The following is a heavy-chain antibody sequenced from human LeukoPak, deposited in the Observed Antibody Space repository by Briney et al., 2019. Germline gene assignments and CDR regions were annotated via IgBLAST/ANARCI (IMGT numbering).Heavy chain of an antibody. Sequence: GGSLRLSCAASGFTFSSYWMHWVRQAPGKGLMWVSRINSDGSSTSYADSVKGRFTISRDNAKNTLYLQMNSLRAEDTAVYYCARGAGDCSSTSCYTGYFDYWGQGTLVTVSS. CDR2: INSDGSST. V-gene: IGHV3-74*01. CDR1: GFTFSSYW. CDR3: ARGAGDCSSTSCYTGYFDY. D-gene: IGHD2-2*02. J-gene: IGHJ4*02.